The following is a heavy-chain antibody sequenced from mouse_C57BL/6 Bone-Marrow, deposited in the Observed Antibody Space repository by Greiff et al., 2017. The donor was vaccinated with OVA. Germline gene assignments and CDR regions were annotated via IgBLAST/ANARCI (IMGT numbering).Heavy chain of an antibody. CDR2: INPNNGGT. CDR3: ARGGNDAPGYFDV. Sequence: EVQLQQSGPELVKPGASVKMSCTASGYTFTDYNMHWVKQSHGKSLEWIGSINPNNGGTSYTQKFKGKATLTVNKSSSTDYMELRSLTSEDSAVYYCARGGNDAPGYFDVWGTGTTVTVSS. J-gene: IGHJ1*03. D-gene: IGHD2-2*01. CDR1: GYTFTDYN. V-gene: IGHV1-22*01.